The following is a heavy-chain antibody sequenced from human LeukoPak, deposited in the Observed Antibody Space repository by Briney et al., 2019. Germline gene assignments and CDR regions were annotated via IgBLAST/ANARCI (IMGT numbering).Heavy chain of an antibody. J-gene: IGHJ4*02. CDR1: GGSISSYY. CDR3: ARFIAAAGHYYFDY. V-gene: IGHV4-59*12. CDR2: IYYSGST. Sequence: PSETLSLTCTVSGGSISSYYWSWIRQPPGKGLEWIGYIYYSGSTNYNPSLKSRVTMSVDTSKNQFSLKLSSVTAADTAVYYCARFIAAAGHYYFDYWGQGTLVTVSS. D-gene: IGHD6-13*01.